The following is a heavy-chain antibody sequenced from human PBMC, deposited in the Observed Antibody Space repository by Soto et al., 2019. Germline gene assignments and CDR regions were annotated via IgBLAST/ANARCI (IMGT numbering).Heavy chain of an antibody. Sequence: GASVKVSCKASGYTFTSYDINWVRQATGQGLEWMGWMNPNSGNTGYAQKFQGRVTMTTDTSTSTAYMELRSLRSDDTAVYYCARRVSSAGWFDPWGQGTLVTVSS. CDR2: MNPNSGNT. V-gene: IGHV1-8*01. CDR1: GYTFTSYD. D-gene: IGHD6-6*01. CDR3: ARRVSSAGWFDP. J-gene: IGHJ5*02.